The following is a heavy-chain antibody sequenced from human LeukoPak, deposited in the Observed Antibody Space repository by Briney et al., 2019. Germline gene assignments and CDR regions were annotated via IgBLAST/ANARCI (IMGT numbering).Heavy chain of an antibody. J-gene: IGHJ4*02. D-gene: IGHD3-22*01. CDR3: ARGFYYYDSSGYYHYFDY. V-gene: IGHV4-34*01. Sequence: SCAASGFTFSSYAMSWIRQPPGKGLEWIGEINHSGSTNYNPSLKSRVTISVDTSKNQFSLKLSSVTAADTAVYYCARGFYYYDSSGYYHYFDYWGQGTLVTVSS. CDR1: GFTFSSYA. CDR2: INHSGST.